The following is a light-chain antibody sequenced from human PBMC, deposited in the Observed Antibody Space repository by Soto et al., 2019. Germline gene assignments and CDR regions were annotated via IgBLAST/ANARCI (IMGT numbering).Light chain of an antibody. CDR3: QQYGSSPQT. V-gene: IGKV3-20*01. CDR2: GAS. Sequence: EIVLTQSPGTLSLSPGERATLSCRASQSVSSNFLAWYQQKPGQAPRLLIYGASSRATGIPDRFSGSGSGTDFTLAISRLEPEDFAVYYCQQYGSSPQTFGQGTKVDNK. J-gene: IGKJ1*01. CDR1: QSVSSNF.